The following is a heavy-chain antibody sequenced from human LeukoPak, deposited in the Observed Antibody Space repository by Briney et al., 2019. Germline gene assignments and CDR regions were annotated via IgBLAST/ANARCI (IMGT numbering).Heavy chain of an antibody. V-gene: IGHV1-18*01. CDR1: GYTFTIYG. CDR3: ARDFWSGYPISYYMDV. CDR2: ISAYNGNT. J-gene: IGHJ6*03. D-gene: IGHD3-3*01. Sequence: ASVTVSCKASGYTFTIYGISWVRQAPGQGLEWMGWISAYNGNTNYAQKFQGRVTMTTDISTRTAYMELSRLRSDDTAVYYCARDFWSGYPISYYMDVWGKGTTVTVSS.